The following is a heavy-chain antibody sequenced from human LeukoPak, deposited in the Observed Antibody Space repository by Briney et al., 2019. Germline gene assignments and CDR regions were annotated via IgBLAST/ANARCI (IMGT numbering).Heavy chain of an antibody. CDR3: ARVLTITMVRGVKVFDP. D-gene: IGHD3-10*01. CDR1: GYTFTSYG. Sequence: ASVKVSCKASGYTFTSYGISWVRQGPGQGLEWMGWISAYNGNTNYAQKLQGRVTMTTDTATSTAYMELRSLRSDDTAVYYCARVLTITMVRGVKVFDPWGQGTLVTVSS. V-gene: IGHV1-18*01. J-gene: IGHJ5*02. CDR2: ISAYNGNT.